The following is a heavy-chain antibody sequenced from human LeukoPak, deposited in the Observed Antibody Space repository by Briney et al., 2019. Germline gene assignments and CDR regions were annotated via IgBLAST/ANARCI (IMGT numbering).Heavy chain of an antibody. D-gene: IGHD6-13*01. CDR3: ARDSSSWDYYYGMDV. Sequence: ASVKVSCKVSGETFISHYLHWVRQAPGQGLEWMGIINPSDGSASYAQRFQGRVTMTRDTSTSTVYMEMSRLRSDDTAVYYCARDSSSWDYYYGMDVWGQGTTVTVSS. J-gene: IGHJ6*02. CDR1: GETFISHY. CDR2: INPSDGSA. V-gene: IGHV1-46*01.